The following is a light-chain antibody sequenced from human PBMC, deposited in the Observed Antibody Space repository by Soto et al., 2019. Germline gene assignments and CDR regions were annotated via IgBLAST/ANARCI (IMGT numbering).Light chain of an antibody. CDR3: QQANSFPIT. J-gene: IGKJ5*01. CDR1: QGIGND. V-gene: IGKV1-6*01. Sequence: AIRVTQSPSSLSASVGDRVTITCRASQGIGNDLGWYQQKPGKAPKLLIFAASSLQSGVPSRFSGSGSGTDFTLTISSLQPEDFATYYCQQANSFPITFGQGTRLE. CDR2: AAS.